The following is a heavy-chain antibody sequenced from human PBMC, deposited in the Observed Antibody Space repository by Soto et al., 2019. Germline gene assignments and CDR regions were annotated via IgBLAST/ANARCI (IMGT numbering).Heavy chain of an antibody. CDR1: GDSISTSNVA. J-gene: IGHJ4*02. CDR2: TGYTSKWYN. V-gene: IGHV6-1*01. Sequence: QVQLQQSGPRLVKPSQTLSLTCAISGDSISTSNVAWNWIRQSPSGGLEWLGRTGYTSKWYNDYAVSGKSRININPDTSKNQFSLQLNSVTPDDTAIYYCARGKNSAFDYWGQGTLVTVSS. D-gene: IGHD5-18*01. CDR3: ARGKNSAFDY.